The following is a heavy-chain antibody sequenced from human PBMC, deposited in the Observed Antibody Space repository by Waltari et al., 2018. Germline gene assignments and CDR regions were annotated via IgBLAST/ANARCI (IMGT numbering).Heavy chain of an antibody. Sequence: QVQLQESGPGLVKPSETLSLTCTVSGGSISSYYWSWIRQPPGTGLEWIGYIYYIGSTNSNPPLKSRVTISVDTSTNQFSLTLSSVTAADTAVYYCARGALSIYGAGSYYRYGMDVWGQGTTVTVSS. J-gene: IGHJ6*02. V-gene: IGHV4-59*01. CDR2: IYYIGST. CDR3: ARGALSIYGAGSYYRYGMDV. CDR1: GGSISSYY. D-gene: IGHD3-10*01.